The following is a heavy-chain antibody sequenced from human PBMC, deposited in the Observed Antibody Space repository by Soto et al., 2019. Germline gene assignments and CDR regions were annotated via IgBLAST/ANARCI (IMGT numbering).Heavy chain of an antibody. CDR3: ARGGGVGVAGSAAFDM. J-gene: IGHJ3*02. CDR2: INPATGAA. CDR1: GYPVTAYY. D-gene: IGHD3-3*01. Sequence: QLHLVQSGAVVKKPGASVTVSCSASGYPVTAYYMHWVRQAPGRGLEWMGGINPATGAAKYTQTFQGRVTIARETSTSTVFMELRGLTSEDTAVFYCARGGGVGVAGSAAFDMWGQGTLVTVSS. V-gene: IGHV1-2*02.